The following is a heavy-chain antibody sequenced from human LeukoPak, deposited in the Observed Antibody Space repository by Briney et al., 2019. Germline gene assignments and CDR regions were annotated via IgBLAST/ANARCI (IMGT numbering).Heavy chain of an antibody. Sequence: SQTLSLTCTVSGGSISSGGYYWSWIRQHPGKGLEWIEYIYYSGSTYYNPSLKSRVTISVYTSKNQFSLKLSSVTAADTAVYYCARHAPSYYYDSSGYLQFDYWGQGTLVTVSS. D-gene: IGHD3-22*01. CDR2: IYYSGST. CDR3: ARHAPSYYYDSSGYLQFDY. J-gene: IGHJ4*02. CDR1: GGSISSGGYY. V-gene: IGHV4-31*03.